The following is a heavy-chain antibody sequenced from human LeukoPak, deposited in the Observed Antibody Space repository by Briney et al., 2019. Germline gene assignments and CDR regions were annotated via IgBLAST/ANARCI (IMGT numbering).Heavy chain of an antibody. Sequence: HSGGSLRLSCAASGFTFSTYWINWVRQAPGKGLEWVANINQDGREKYYVDSVKGRFTISRDNCKNTLYLQMNSLRAEDTAVYYCARDLAPHRLEYGSGSYYNPKIYYYYYGMDVWGQGTTVTVSS. V-gene: IGHV3-7*01. CDR2: INQDGREK. CDR1: GFTFSTYW. CDR3: ARDLAPHRLEYGSGSYYNPKIYYYYYGMDV. D-gene: IGHD3-10*01. J-gene: IGHJ6*02.